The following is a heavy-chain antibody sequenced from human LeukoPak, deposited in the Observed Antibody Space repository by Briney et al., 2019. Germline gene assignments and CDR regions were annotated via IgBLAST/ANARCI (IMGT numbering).Heavy chain of an antibody. Sequence: SETLSLTCAVSGGSISSSNWWSWVRQPPGKGLEWIGEIYHSGSTNYNPSLESRVTISVDKSKNQFSLKLSSVTAADTAVYYCARGYSSSWFDYWGQGTLVTVSS. CDR1: GGSISSSNW. CDR3: ARGYSSSWFDY. D-gene: IGHD6-13*01. J-gene: IGHJ4*02. CDR2: IYHSGST. V-gene: IGHV4-4*02.